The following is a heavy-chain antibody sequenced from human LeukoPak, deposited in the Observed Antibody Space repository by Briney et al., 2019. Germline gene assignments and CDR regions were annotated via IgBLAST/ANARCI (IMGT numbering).Heavy chain of an antibody. CDR2: ISSTGSYI. CDR3: TRVAQSGPTGWFDP. V-gene: IGHV3-21*01. J-gene: IGHJ5*02. D-gene: IGHD1-1*01. CDR1: GFSFSTYW. Sequence: GGSLRLSCTASGFSFSTYWMSWVRQAPGKGLEWVSSISSTGSYIYYADSVKGRFTISRDNPGNVVYLQMDSLRAEDTAVYYCTRVAQSGPTGWFDPWGQGTLVTVSS.